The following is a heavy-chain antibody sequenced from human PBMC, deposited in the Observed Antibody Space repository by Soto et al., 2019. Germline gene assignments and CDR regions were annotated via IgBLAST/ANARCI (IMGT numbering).Heavy chain of an antibody. D-gene: IGHD6-13*01. CDR2: INPSDSAT. J-gene: IGHJ6*02. V-gene: IGHV5-51*01. CDR1: GYNFITKW. CDR3: ARHRSWAYGMDV. Sequence: EVQLVQSGAEVEKPGESLKISCKGSGYNFITKWIGWVRQMPGKGLEWMGIINPSDSATRYSPAFQGQVTISADKSISTAYLQWSSLKASDTAMYYCARHRSWAYGMDVWGQGTTVTVSS.